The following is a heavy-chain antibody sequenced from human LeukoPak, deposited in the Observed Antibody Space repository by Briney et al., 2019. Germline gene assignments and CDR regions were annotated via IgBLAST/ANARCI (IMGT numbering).Heavy chain of an antibody. CDR2: ISGSGGST. CDR1: GFTFSSYA. D-gene: IGHD3-10*01. CDR3: AKDQRVINYYYGMDV. V-gene: IGHV3-23*01. J-gene: IGHJ6*02. Sequence: GGSLRLSCAASGFTFSSYAMSWVRQAPGKGLEWVSAISGSGGSTYYADSVKGRFTISRDNSKNTLYLQMNSLRAEDTAVYYCAKDQRVINYYYGMDVWGQGTTVTVSS.